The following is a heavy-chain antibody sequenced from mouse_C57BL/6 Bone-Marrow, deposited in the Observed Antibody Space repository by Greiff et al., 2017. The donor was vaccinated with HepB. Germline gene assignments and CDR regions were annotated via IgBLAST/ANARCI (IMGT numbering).Heavy chain of an antibody. D-gene: IGHD1-1*01. V-gene: IGHV14-4*01. J-gene: IGHJ3*01. CDR1: GFNIKDDY. CDR3: TTIYYYGSTPFAY. CDR2: IDPENGDT. Sequence: VQLQQSGAELVRPGASVKLSCTASGFNIKDDYMHWVKQRPEQGLEWIGWIDPENGDTEYASKFQGKATIPADTSSNTAYLQLSSLTSEDTAVYYCTTIYYYGSTPFAYWGQGTLVTVSA.